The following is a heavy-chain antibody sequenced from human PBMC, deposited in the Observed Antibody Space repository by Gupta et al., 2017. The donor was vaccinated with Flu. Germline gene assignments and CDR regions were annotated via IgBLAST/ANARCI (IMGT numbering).Heavy chain of an antibody. J-gene: IGHJ4*02. V-gene: IGHV3-74*01. Sequence: MHWVRQVPGKGLVWVSRINEDGSTTNYAASVKGRFTISRDNAKNTLYLQMNTLRIDDTAIYYCVKDFSGNEDYWGQGTLVTVSP. CDR3: VKDFSGNEDY. D-gene: IGHD1-1*01. CDR2: INEDGSTT.